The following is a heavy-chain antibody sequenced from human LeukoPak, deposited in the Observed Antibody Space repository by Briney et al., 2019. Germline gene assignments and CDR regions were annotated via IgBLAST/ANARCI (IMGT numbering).Heavy chain of an antibody. V-gene: IGHV4-59*11. D-gene: IGHD5-18*01. CDR3: ARDGYGPTDY. Sequence: PSETLSLTCTVSGGSFTGPHWSWIRQTPGKGLEWIGYIYHNGDTKYNPSLKSRVTMSVDTSKNQFSLKLSSVTPADTAVYYCARDGYGPTDYWGKGSLVTVSS. CDR2: IYHNGDT. J-gene: IGHJ4*02. CDR1: GGSFTGPH.